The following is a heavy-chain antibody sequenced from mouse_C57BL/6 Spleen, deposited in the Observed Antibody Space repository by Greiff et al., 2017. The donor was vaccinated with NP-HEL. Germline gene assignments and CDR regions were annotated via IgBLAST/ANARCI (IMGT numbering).Heavy chain of an antibody. CDR3: EKGEKRGNWFDY. V-gene: IGHV5-4*01. CDR2: ISDGGSYT. J-gene: IGHJ3*01. CDR1: GFTFSSYA. Sequence: EVHLVESGGGLVKPGGSLKLSCAASGFTFSSYAMSWVRQTPEKRLEWVATISDGGSYTYYPDNVKGRFTISRDNAKNNLYLQMSHLKSEDTAMYYGEKGEKRGNWFDYWGQGTLVTVSA.